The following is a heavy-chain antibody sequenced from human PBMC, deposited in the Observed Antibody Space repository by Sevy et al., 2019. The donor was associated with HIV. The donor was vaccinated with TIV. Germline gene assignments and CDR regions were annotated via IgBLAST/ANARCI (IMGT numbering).Heavy chain of an antibody. CDR3: ARGELYSGGGGYCSGGSCYSGLWFDP. CDR1: GYSISSGYY. V-gene: IGHV4-38-2*02. Sequence: SETLSLACTVSGYSISSGYYWGWIRQPPGKGLEWIGSIYHSGSTYYNPSLKSRVTISVDTSKNQFSLKLSSVTAADTAVYYCARGELYSGGGGYCSGGSCYSGLWFDPWVQGTLVTVSS. D-gene: IGHD2-15*01. CDR2: IYHSGST. J-gene: IGHJ5*02.